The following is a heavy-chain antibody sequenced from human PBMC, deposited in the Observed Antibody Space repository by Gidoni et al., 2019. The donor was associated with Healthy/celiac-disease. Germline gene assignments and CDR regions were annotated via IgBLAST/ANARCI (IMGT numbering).Heavy chain of an antibody. D-gene: IGHD1-1*01. CDR3: ARGGQLADY. J-gene: IGHJ4*02. CDR2: ISYDGSNK. V-gene: IGHV3-30-3*01. Sequence: QVQLVESGGGVVQPGRSLRLSCAAAGFTFSGYAMHWDRQAPGKGLELVAVISYDGSNKYYADSVKGRFTISRDNSKNTLYLQMNSLRAEDTAVYYCARGGQLADYWGQGTLVTVSS. CDR1: GFTFSGYA.